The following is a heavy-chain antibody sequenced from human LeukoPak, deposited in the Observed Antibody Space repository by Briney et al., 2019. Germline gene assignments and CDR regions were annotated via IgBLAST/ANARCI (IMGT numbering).Heavy chain of an antibody. V-gene: IGHV3-11*01. CDR1: GFPFSDYY. J-gene: IGHJ4*02. CDR3: AGHSYYYGSGTSNLDY. D-gene: IGHD3-10*01. Sequence: PGGSLRLSCAASGFPFSDYYMSWLRQAPGKGLEWVSYISSSGSTIYYADSVKGRFTISRDNAKNSLYLQMNSLRAEDTAVYYCAGHSYYYGSGTSNLDYWGQGTLVTVSS. CDR2: ISSSGSTI.